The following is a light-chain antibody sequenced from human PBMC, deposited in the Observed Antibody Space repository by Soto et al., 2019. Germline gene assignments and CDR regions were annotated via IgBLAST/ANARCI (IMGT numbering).Light chain of an antibody. CDR3: QQYGSS. CDR2: GAS. Sequence: EIVLRQSPATLSVSPGVRATLSCRASQSVSSSYLAWYQQKPGQAPRLLIYGASSRATGIPDRFSGSGSGTDFTLTINRLEPEDFAVYYCQQYGSSFGQGTKVDIK. J-gene: IGKJ1*01. CDR1: QSVSSSY. V-gene: IGKV3-20*01.